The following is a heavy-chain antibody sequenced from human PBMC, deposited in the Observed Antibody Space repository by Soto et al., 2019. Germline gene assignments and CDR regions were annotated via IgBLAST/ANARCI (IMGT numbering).Heavy chain of an antibody. CDR2: IIPIFGTA. D-gene: IGHD1-26*01. V-gene: IGHV1-69*13. J-gene: IGHJ5*02. CDR1: GGTFSIYA. CDR3: ARDLYSGSHPPLDP. Sequence: SVKVSCKASGGTFSIYAISCVLQAPGQGLEWMGGIIPIFGTANYAQKFQGRVTITADESTSTAYMELSSLRSEDTPVYYRARDLYSGSHPPLDPWGQGTLVTVSS.